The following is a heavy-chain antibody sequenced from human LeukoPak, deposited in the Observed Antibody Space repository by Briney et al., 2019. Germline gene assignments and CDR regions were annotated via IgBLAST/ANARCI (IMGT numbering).Heavy chain of an antibody. J-gene: IGHJ4*02. CDR3: TTELDVRPNHY. V-gene: IGHV3-15*01. CDR1: GFTFSDYY. Sequence: GGSLRLSCAASGFTFSDYYMSWIRQAPGKGLEWVGRIKRKSDGGTTDYAAPVKGRFTISRDDSKNTLYLQMNSLKSEDTAVYYCTTELDVRPNHYWGQGTLVTVSS. CDR2: IKRKSDGGTT. D-gene: IGHD1-14*01.